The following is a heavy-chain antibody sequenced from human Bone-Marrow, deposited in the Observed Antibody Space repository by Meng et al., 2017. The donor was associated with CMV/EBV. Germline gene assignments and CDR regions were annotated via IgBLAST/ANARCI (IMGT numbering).Heavy chain of an antibody. CDR1: GGSISSTTDY. J-gene: IGHJ3*02. V-gene: IGHV4-39*07. CDR3: AKARGIRSSFAI. CDR2: IYYSGSP. D-gene: IGHD1-26*01. Sequence: ESLKISCTVSGGSISSTTDYWGWIRQPPGTGLEWIGTIYYSGSPYYRPSLESRVTISVDTSKNHFSLKLNSVTAADTALYFCAKARGIRSSFAIWGQGTRVTCSS.